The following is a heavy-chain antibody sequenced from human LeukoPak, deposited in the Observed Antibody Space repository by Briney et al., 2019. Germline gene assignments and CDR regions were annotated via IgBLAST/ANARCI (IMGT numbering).Heavy chain of an antibody. J-gene: IGHJ4*02. Sequence: SETLSLTCTVSGGSISSYYWTWIRQPPGKGLEWIGYIYYSGSTNYNPSLKSRVTISVDTSKKQLSLKLSSVTAADTAVYYCASEGIAVAGTFDYWGQGTLVTVSS. CDR1: GGSISSYY. CDR2: IYYSGST. CDR3: ASEGIAVAGTFDY. D-gene: IGHD6-19*01. V-gene: IGHV4-59*08.